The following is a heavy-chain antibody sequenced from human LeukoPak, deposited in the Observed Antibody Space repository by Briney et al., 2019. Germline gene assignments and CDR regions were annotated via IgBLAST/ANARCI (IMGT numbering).Heavy chain of an antibody. CDR1: GGSISSYY. CDR2: TYYSGST. CDR3: ARGTYSSSWFHY. D-gene: IGHD6-13*01. J-gene: IGHJ4*02. Sequence: PSETLSLTCTVSGGSISSYYWSWIRHPRPQGLEWIGYTYYSGSTNYNPSLKSRVTISVDTSKNHFSLKLSSVTAADTAVYYCARGTYSSSWFHYWGQGTLVTVSS. V-gene: IGHV4-59*01.